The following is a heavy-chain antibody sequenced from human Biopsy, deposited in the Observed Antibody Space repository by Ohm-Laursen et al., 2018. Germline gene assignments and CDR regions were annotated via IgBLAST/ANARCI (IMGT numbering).Heavy chain of an antibody. CDR1: GGSISSYY. D-gene: IGHD2/OR15-2a*01. J-gene: IGHJ6*02. Sequence: GTLSLTCTVSGGSISSYYWNWIRQPPGKGLEWIGYIYYSGTTDYSPSLKSRVTISVDTSKNQFSLRLNSVTAADTAVYYCSRATNSTGWPYYYFYGMDVWGQGATVTVSS. CDR2: IYYSGTT. CDR3: SRATNSTGWPYYYFYGMDV. V-gene: IGHV4-59*01.